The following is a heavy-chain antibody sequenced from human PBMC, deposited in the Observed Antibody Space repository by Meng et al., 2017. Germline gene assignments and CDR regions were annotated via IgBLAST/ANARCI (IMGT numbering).Heavy chain of an antibody. CDR1: GFTFSNYA. CDR2: ISYDGTYK. J-gene: IGHJ6*02. Sequence: GESLKISCAASGFTFSNYAMDWVRQAPGQGLEWMAVISYDGTYKCYADAVKGRFTISRDNSKNTLYPQMNSLRAEDTAVYYCARGDMVRTAHYYGMDVWGQGTTVTVSS. V-gene: IGHV3-30*04. D-gene: IGHD3-10*01. CDR3: ARGDMVRTAHYYGMDV.